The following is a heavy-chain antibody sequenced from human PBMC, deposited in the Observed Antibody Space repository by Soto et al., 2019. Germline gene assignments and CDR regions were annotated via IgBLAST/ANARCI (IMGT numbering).Heavy chain of an antibody. J-gene: IGHJ4*01. CDR3: TCVGAFRAY. Sequence: PGGSLRLSCAASGFTFSSYAMSWVRQAPGKGLEWVSVISGSGGSTYYADSVRGRFTISRDDSKNTVYLQMNSLESDDTAVYYCTCVGAFRAYWGHGTLVTVSS. D-gene: IGHD2-21*01. CDR1: GFTFSSYA. CDR2: ISGSGGST. V-gene: IGHV3-23*01.